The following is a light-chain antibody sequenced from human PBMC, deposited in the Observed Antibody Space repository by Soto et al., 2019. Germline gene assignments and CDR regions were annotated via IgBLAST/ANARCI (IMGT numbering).Light chain of an antibody. V-gene: IGLV2-14*01. CDR3: ISYTSTTAYV. CDR1: SSDIGRYNY. CDR2: GVT. J-gene: IGLJ1*01. Sequence: QSALTQPASVSGSPGQSITISCTGTSSDIGRYNYVSWYQHHPGEAPKLIIFGVTNRPSGVSNRFSGSKSGNTASLTISGLQPEDEADYHCISYTSTTAYVFGTGTKVTVL.